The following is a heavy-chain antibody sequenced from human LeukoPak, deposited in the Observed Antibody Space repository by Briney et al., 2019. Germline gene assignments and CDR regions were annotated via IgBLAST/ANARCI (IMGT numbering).Heavy chain of an antibody. CDR2: IYYSGST. V-gene: IGHV4-59*01. CDR3: ARGDILTGYYEVDY. Sequence: SETLSLTCTVSGGSISSYYWSWIRQPPGKGLEWIGYIYYSGSTNYNPSLKSRVTISVDTSKNQFSLKLSSVTAADTAVYYCARGDILTGYYEVDYWGQGTLVTVSS. CDR1: GGSISSYY. D-gene: IGHD3-9*01. J-gene: IGHJ4*02.